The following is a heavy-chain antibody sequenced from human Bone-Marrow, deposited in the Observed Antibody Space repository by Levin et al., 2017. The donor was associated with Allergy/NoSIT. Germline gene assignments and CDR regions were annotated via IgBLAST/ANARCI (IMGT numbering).Heavy chain of an antibody. D-gene: IGHD6-13*01. V-gene: IGHV3-21*01. Sequence: GGSLRLSCAASGFTFSSYSMNWVRQAPGKGLEWVSSISSSSSYIYYADSVKGRFTISRDNAKNSLYLQMNSLRAEDTAVYYCARGIAAAGTNWFDPWGQGTLVTVSS. J-gene: IGHJ5*02. CDR1: GFTFSSYS. CDR3: ARGIAAAGTNWFDP. CDR2: ISSSSSYI.